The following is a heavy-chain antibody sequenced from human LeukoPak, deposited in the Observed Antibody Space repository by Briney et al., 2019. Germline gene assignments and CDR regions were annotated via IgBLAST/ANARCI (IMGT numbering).Heavy chain of an antibody. V-gene: IGHV3-23*01. Sequence: GGTLRLSCAASGFTFSNYGMSWVRQAPGKGLEWVSGISGSGGSTYYADSVKGRFTISRDNSKNTLYLQMNSLRAEDTAVYYYAKIGWDDAFDIWGQGTMVTVSS. CDR2: ISGSGGST. CDR3: AKIGWDDAFDI. J-gene: IGHJ3*02. CDR1: GFTFSNYG. D-gene: IGHD6-19*01.